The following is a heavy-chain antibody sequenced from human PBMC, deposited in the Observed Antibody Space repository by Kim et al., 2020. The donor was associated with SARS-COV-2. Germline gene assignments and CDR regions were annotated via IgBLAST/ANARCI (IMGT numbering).Heavy chain of an antibody. Sequence: ASVKVSCKASGYTFTSSHIQWVRQATGQGLEWMGIINPSGGSTTYAQKLQGRVTMTRDTSTGTVYMELSSLRSEDTALYYCARGTWGGGGWGYGSGQYNRFGPWGQGTLVTVSA. J-gene: IGHJ5*02. D-gene: IGHD3-10*01. V-gene: IGHV1-46*03. CDR1: GYTFTSSH. CDR3: ARGTWGGGGWGYGSGQYNRFGP. CDR2: INPSGGST.